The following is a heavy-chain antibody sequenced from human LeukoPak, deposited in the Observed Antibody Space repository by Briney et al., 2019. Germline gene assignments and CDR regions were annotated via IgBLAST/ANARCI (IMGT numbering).Heavy chain of an antibody. CDR1: GFTFSSYE. V-gene: IGHV3-48*03. D-gene: IGHD6-6*01. CDR3: ARDLSIAALGGI. CDR2: ISSSGSTI. J-gene: IGHJ3*02. Sequence: GGSLRLSCAASGFTFSSYEMNWVRQAPGKGLEWVSYISSSGSTIYYADSVKGRFTISRDNAKNSLYLQMNSLRAEDTAVYYCARDLSIAALGGIWGQGTMVTVSS.